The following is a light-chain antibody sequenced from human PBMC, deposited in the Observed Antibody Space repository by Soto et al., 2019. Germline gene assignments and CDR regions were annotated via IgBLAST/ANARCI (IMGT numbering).Light chain of an antibody. CDR2: GVY. V-gene: IGKV3-20*01. CDR3: QHYGYSQWT. Sequence: IVLTQSPGTLSLSPGERATLSCRASQTGSNSYLAWYQHKSGQAPRLLIYGVYTSASGIPARFSGSGSGTEFTLTITRLEPEDSAVYFCQHYGYSQWTFGQGTKVDIK. CDR1: QTGSNSY. J-gene: IGKJ1*01.